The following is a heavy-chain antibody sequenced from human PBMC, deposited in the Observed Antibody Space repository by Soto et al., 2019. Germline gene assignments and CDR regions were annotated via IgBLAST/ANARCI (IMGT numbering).Heavy chain of an antibody. Sequence: GGSLRLSCAASGFTFSSYGMHWVRQAPGKGLEWVAVISYDGSNKYYADSVKGRFTISRDNSKNTLYLQMNSLRAEDTAVYYCAKNGYGEGSYYYYGMDVWGQGTTVTVSS. CDR1: GFTFSSYG. V-gene: IGHV3-30*18. CDR3: AKNGYGEGSYYYYGMDV. CDR2: ISYDGSNK. D-gene: IGHD5-12*01. J-gene: IGHJ6*02.